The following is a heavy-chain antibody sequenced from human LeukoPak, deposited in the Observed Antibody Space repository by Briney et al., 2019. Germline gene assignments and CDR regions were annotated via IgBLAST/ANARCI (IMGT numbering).Heavy chain of an antibody. CDR3: ASSPEDSSGWYYFQH. J-gene: IGHJ1*01. CDR1: GFTFSSYS. CDR2: ISSSSTYI. D-gene: IGHD6-19*01. V-gene: IGHV3-21*01. Sequence: GGSLRLSYVASGFTFSSYSMNWVRQAPGKGLEWVSSISSSSTYIYYADSVKGRFTFSRDNAKNSLYLQMNSLRAEDTAVYYCASSPEDSSGWYYFQHWGQGTLVTVSS.